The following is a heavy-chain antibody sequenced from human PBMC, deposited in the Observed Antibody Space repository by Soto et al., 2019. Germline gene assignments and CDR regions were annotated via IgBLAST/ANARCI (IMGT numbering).Heavy chain of an antibody. CDR3: AKIGEQWLVRRYYFDY. J-gene: IGHJ4*02. CDR1: GFTFSSYA. Sequence: GGSLRLSCAASGFTFSSYAMSWVRQAPGKGLEWVSSISGSGGSTYYADSVQGRFTISRDNSKNTLYLQMTSLRAEDTAIYYCAKIGEQWLVRRYYFDYWGQGTLVTSPQ. D-gene: IGHD6-19*01. V-gene: IGHV3-23*01. CDR2: ISGSGGST.